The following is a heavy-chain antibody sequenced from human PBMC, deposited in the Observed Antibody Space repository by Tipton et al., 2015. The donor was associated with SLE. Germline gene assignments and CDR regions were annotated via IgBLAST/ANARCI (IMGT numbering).Heavy chain of an antibody. D-gene: IGHD1-26*01. CDR1: GGSITNHY. CDR2: IHYSGTT. Sequence: TLSLTCTVSGGSITNHYWNWIRQPPGKGLEWIGYIHYSGTTHDNPSLRSRVSLSVDVSRNQFSLTLNSVTAADTATYSCARETGTYYSTWFDSWGQGTLVTVSS. V-gene: IGHV4-59*11. CDR3: ARETGTYYSTWFDS. J-gene: IGHJ5*01.